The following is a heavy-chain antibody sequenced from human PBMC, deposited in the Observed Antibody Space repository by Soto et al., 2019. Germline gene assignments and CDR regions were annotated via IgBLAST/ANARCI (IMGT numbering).Heavy chain of an antibody. D-gene: IGHD6-13*01. CDR1: GSTFRSFS. CDR3: TRDASRDSSARGWFDP. CDR2: ISSNSAYI. Sequence: PGGSLRLSCAASGSTFRSFSMNWVRQAPGKGLEWVSTISSNSAYIYYTDALRGRFTISRDNAKNSLHLQMNSPRAEDTAVYYCTRDASRDSSARGWFDPWGPGTLVTVS. J-gene: IGHJ5*02. V-gene: IGHV3-21*01.